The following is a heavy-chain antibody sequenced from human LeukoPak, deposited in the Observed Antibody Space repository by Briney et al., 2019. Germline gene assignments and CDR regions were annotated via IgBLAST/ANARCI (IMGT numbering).Heavy chain of an antibody. CDR2: INHSGST. CDR3: ARGHYYGSGSYYRLDY. V-gene: IGHV4-34*01. Sequence: SETLSLTCAVYGGSFSGYYWSWIRQPPGKGLEWIGEINHSGSTNYNPSLKSRVTISVDTSKNQFSLKLSSVTAADTAVYYCARGHYYGSGSYYRLDYWSQGTLVTVSS. D-gene: IGHD3-10*01. J-gene: IGHJ4*02. CDR1: GGSFSGYY.